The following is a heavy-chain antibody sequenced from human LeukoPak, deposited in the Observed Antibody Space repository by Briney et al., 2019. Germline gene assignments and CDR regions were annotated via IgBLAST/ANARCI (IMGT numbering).Heavy chain of an antibody. Sequence: GGSLRLSCAASGVSFSNHYTRWIRQAPGKGLEWVANINEDGSNKWHLGSVKGRFTVSRDNARNALYLQMNSLRVEDTAVYYCTRVIVAVPGYFDYFDFWGQGALVTVSS. D-gene: IGHD6-19*01. V-gene: IGHV3-7*01. J-gene: IGHJ4*02. CDR3: TRVIVAVPGYFDYFDF. CDR1: GVSFSNHY. CDR2: INEDGSNK.